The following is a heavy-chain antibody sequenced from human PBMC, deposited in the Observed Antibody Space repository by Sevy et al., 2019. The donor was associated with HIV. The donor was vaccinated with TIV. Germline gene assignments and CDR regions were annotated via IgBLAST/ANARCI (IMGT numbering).Heavy chain of an antibody. Sequence: ASVKVSCKATGYNLNTYTIHWVRQAPGQSLEWMAWLNPGNGNTKNSQQFRGRVTITRDTPARKVYIALNSLTSDDTAVYFCARDPFTRGGFDYWGQGTLLTVSS. CDR2: LNPGNGNT. D-gene: IGHD3-10*01. CDR3: ARDPFTRGGFDY. V-gene: IGHV1-3*01. CDR1: GYNLNTYT. J-gene: IGHJ4*02.